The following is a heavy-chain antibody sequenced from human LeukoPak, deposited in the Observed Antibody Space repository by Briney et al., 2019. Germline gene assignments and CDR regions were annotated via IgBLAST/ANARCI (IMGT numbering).Heavy chain of an antibody. Sequence: PGGSLRLSCAASGFTFSSYWMHWVRQAPGKGLVWVSRINSDGSSTSYADSVKGRFTVSRDNAKNTLYLQMNSLRAEDTAVYFCARARQQKFLAWLLFDFWGPGTLVTVSS. CDR3: ARARQQKFLAWLLFDF. D-gene: IGHD3-3*01. CDR1: GFTFSSYW. J-gene: IGHJ4*02. CDR2: INSDGSST. V-gene: IGHV3-74*01.